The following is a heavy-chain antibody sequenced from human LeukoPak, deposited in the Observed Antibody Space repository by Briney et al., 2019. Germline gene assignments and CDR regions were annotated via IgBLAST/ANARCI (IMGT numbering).Heavy chain of an antibody. CDR2: MNPNSGNT. CDR1: GYTFTSYD. J-gene: IGHJ4*02. CDR3: ARGGYCSSTSCSDFDY. D-gene: IGHD2-2*01. Sequence: ASVKVSCKASGYTFTSYDINWVRQATGQGLEWMGWMNPNSGNTGYAQKFQGRVTMTRNTSISTAYMELSSLRSEDTAVYYCARGGYCSSTSCSDFDYWGQGTLVTVSS. V-gene: IGHV1-8*01.